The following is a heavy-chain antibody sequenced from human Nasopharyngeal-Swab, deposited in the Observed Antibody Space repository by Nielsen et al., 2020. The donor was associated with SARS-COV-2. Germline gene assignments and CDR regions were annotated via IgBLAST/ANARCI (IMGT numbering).Heavy chain of an antibody. Sequence: GGSLRLSCAASGFTFDDYAMHWVRQAPGKGLEWVSGISWNSGSIGYADSVKGRFTISRDNAKNSLYLQMNSLRAEDTALYYCAKIPNYYDSSGYWGQGTLDTVSS. CDR1: GFTFDDYA. CDR2: ISWNSGSI. D-gene: IGHD3-22*01. CDR3: AKIPNYYDSSGY. J-gene: IGHJ4*02. V-gene: IGHV3-9*01.